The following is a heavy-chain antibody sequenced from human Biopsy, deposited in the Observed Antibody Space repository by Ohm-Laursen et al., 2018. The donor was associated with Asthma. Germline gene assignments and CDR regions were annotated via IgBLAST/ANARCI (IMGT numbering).Heavy chain of an antibody. CDR2: ISYDGSST. D-gene: IGHD6-19*01. V-gene: IGHV3-30-3*01. CDR1: RFTYD. Sequence: SLRLSCAASRFTYDMHWVRQAPGKGLEWVAVISYDGSSTYYADSVKGRFTISRDNSKNTLSLQMNSLTAEDTAVYYCAREGVAGTHIEDWGQGTLVTVSS. J-gene: IGHJ4*02. CDR3: AREGVAGTHIED.